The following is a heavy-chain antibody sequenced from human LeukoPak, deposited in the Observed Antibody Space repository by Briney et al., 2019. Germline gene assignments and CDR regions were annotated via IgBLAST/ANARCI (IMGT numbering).Heavy chain of an antibody. CDR1: GGSISSYY. Sequence: SETLSLTCTVSGGSISSYYWSWIRQPPGKGLEWIGSIYYSGSTYYNPSLKSRVTISVDTSKNQFSLKLSSVTAADTAVYYCARLITMIVVPLGYFDYWGQGTLVTVSS. V-gene: IGHV4-59*05. J-gene: IGHJ4*02. CDR2: IYYSGST. CDR3: ARLITMIVVPLGYFDY. D-gene: IGHD3-22*01.